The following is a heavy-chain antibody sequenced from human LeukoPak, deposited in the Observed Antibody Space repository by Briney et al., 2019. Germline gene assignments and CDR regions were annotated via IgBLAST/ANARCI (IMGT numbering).Heavy chain of an antibody. D-gene: IGHD1-26*01. CDR2: IWDDGSYK. Sequence: PGGSLRLSCAASGFSFSNYGMHWVRQAPGKGLEWVAVIWDDGSYKYYADSVKGRFTISRDNSKNTLYLQITSLRAEDTAVYYCAKPTSGSGSFLIDYWGQEPWSPSPQ. V-gene: IGHV3-33*06. CDR1: GFSFSNYG. CDR3: AKPTSGSGSFLIDY. J-gene: IGHJ4*01.